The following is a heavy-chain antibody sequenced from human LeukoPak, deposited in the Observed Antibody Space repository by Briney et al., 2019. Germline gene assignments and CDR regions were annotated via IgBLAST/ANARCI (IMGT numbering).Heavy chain of an antibody. CDR2: VYYRVNT. J-gene: IGHJ4*02. Sequence: SETLSLTCTVSVGSGASTIPYNWNWIRQPPGKDWGWFGYVYYRVNTNYNPSLKSRLTISVDTSKSQFSLKVSSVTAADTAVYYCARARTRGNNWYFDYWGQGTLVTVSS. V-gene: IGHV4-61*01. CDR1: VGSGASTIPYN. CDR3: ARARTRGNNWYFDY. D-gene: IGHD1-1*01.